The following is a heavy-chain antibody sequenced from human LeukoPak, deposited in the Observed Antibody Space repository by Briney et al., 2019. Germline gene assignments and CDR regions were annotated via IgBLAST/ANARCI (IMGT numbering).Heavy chain of an antibody. V-gene: IGHV4-59*01. Sequence: PSETLSLTFTVSGGSISSYYWSWIRQPPGKGLEWIGYIYYSGSTNYNPSLKSRVTISVDTSKNQFSLKLSSVTAADTAVYYCATLEGASDAFDIWGQGTMVTVSS. CDR2: IYYSGST. CDR1: GGSISSYY. J-gene: IGHJ3*02. CDR3: ATLEGASDAFDI. D-gene: IGHD3-16*01.